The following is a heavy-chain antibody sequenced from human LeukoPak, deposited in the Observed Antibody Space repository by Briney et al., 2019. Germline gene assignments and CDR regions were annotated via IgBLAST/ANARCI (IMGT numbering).Heavy chain of an antibody. D-gene: IGHD2-2*01. CDR2: ISYDGSNK. V-gene: IGHV3-30*18. CDR1: GFTFSSYG. J-gene: IGHJ4*02. CDR3: AKDRNIVVVPAAIRQGLDY. Sequence: PGGSLRLSCAASGFTFSSYGMHWVRQAPAKGLEWVAVISYDGSNKYYADYVKGRFTISRDNSKNTLYLQMNSLRAEDTAVYYCAKDRNIVVVPAAIRQGLDYWGQGTLVTVSS.